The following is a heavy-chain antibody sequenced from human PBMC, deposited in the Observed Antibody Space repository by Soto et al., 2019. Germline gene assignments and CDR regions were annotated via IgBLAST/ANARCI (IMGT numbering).Heavy chain of an antibody. D-gene: IGHD6-13*01. CDR2: ISCGGVNK. Sequence: QVQLVESGGGVVQPGRSLRLSCAASGFIFSDYAMHWVRQAPGKGLEWVAVISCGGVNKYYADSVRGRFAISRDNLKNTLDLQMNSLNPEDTAVYHCAKARHSTSWYGLEADLWGQGTLVTVSS. J-gene: IGHJ4*02. CDR3: AKARHSTSWYGLEADL. V-gene: IGHV3-30*09. CDR1: GFIFSDYA.